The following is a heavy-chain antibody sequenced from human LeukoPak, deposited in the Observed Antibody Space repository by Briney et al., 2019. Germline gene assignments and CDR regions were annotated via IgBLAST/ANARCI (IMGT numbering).Heavy chain of an antibody. D-gene: IGHD3-9*01. V-gene: IGHV4-59*08. CDR2: IHYSGNT. CDR1: GASISAYS. CDR3: ARHGRESRYYDWQLYYSDH. J-gene: IGHJ4*02. Sequence: PSETLSLTCTVSGASISAYSWSWIRQPPGKGLEWIGCIHYSGNTHCNPSLESRVTLSVDTSKNQFSLKLSSVTAADTAVYYRARHGRESRYYDWQLYYSDHCGQGALVTVSS.